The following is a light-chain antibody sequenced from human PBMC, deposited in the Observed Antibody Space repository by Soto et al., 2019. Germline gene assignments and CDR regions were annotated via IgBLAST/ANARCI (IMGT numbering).Light chain of an antibody. CDR3: QSYDSSLSGYV. CDR2: GNS. Sequence: QSVLTQPPSVSGAPGQRVTISCTGCNSNIGAGYDVHWYQQLPGTAPKLLIYGNSNRPSGVPDRFSDSKSATSASLAITGLQAEDEADYYCQSYDSSLSGYVFGTGTKVTVL. J-gene: IGLJ1*01. V-gene: IGLV1-40*01. CDR1: NSNIGAGYD.